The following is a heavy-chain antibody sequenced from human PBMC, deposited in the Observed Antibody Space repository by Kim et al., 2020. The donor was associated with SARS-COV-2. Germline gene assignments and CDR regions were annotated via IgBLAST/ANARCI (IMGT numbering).Heavy chain of an antibody. D-gene: IGHD1-1*01. Sequence: GGSLRLSCAASGFTFSSYSMNWVRQAPGKGLEWVSSISSSSSYIYYADSVKGRFTISRDNAKNSLYLQMNSLRAEDTAVYYCARAGTTGTTFDAFDIWGQGTMVTVSS. CDR3: ARAGTTGTTFDAFDI. CDR2: ISSSSSYI. V-gene: IGHV3-21*01. J-gene: IGHJ3*02. CDR1: GFTFSSYS.